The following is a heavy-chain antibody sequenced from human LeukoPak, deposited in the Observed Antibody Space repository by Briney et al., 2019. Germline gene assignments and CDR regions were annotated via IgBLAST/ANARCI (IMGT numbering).Heavy chain of an antibody. J-gene: IGHJ3*02. CDR2: ISAYNGNT. Sequence: ASVKVSCKASGYTFTSYGISWVRQAPGQGLEWMGWISAYNGNTNYAQKLQGRVTMTTDTSTSTAYMELRSLRSDDTAVYYCARVWGDYDILTGYSDDAFDIWGQGTMVTVSS. D-gene: IGHD3-9*01. CDR3: ARVWGDYDILTGYSDDAFDI. CDR1: GYTFTSYG. V-gene: IGHV1-18*01.